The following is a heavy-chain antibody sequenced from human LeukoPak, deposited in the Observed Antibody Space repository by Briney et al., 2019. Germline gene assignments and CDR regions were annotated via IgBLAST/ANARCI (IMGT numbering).Heavy chain of an antibody. CDR2: ISSSGGTI. Sequence: GASVKVSCKASGGTFSSYEMNWVRQAPGKGLEWVSYISSSGGTIYYADSVKGRFTISRDNAKNSLYLQMNSLRAEDTAVYYCAELGITMIGGVWGKGTTVTISS. V-gene: IGHV3-48*03. J-gene: IGHJ6*04. CDR3: AELGITMIGGV. CDR1: GGTFSSYE. D-gene: IGHD3-10*02.